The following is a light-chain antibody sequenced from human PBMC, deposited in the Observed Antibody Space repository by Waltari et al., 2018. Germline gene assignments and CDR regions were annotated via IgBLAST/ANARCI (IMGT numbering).Light chain of an antibody. J-gene: IGKJ1*01. CDR2: GAS. Sequence: EIVLPQSPGPLSLSPGERATLSCRASPSVGKSLAWYQHEPGQAPSLLIYGASGRATGIPDRFSGGGSGTDFSLTISRLEPEDFAAYHCQHYVSLPVTFGQGTKVEIK. V-gene: IGKV3-20*01. CDR1: PSVGKS. CDR3: QHYVSLPVT.